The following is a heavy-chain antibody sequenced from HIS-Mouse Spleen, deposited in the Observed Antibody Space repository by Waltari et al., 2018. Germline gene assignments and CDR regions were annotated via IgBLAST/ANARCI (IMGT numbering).Heavy chain of an antibody. J-gene: IGHJ4*02. CDR1: GGSFSGYY. D-gene: IGHD4-17*01. V-gene: IGHV4-34*01. Sequence: QVQLRQWGAGLLKPSETLSLTCAVYGGSFSGYYWSWIRQPLGKGLEWIGEINHSGSTNYNPSLKSRVTISVDTSKNQFSLKLSSVTAADTAVYYCARGRSPATVTIGYYFDYWGQGTLVTVSS. CDR3: ARGRSPATVTIGYYFDY. CDR2: INHSGST.